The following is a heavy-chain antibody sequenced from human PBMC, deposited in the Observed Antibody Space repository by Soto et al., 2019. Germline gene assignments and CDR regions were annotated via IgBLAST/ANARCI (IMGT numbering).Heavy chain of an antibody. Sequence: SGTLSLTCTVSGGSISISSYYWGWISQPPGKGLEWIGSIYYSGSTYYNPSLKSRVTISVDTSKNQFSLKLSSVTAADTAVYYCARHEYYDFWSGYSYWFDPWGQGTLVTVSS. CDR3: ARHEYYDFWSGYSYWFDP. D-gene: IGHD3-3*01. J-gene: IGHJ5*02. CDR2: IYYSGST. V-gene: IGHV4-39*01. CDR1: GGSISISSYY.